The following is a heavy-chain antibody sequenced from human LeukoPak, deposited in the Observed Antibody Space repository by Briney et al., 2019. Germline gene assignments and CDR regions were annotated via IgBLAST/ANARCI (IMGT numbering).Heavy chain of an antibody. D-gene: IGHD3-10*01. CDR3: ARSSSGTYHY. CDR1: GYNFASDT. J-gene: IGHJ4*02. CDR2: INGDNGNT. V-gene: IGHV1-3*01. Sequence: GASVKVSCKTSGYNFASDTMHWLRQAPGQSPEWMGSINGDNGNTKYSEKFQGRVTFTRDTSASSAYMELSRLRSEDTAVYYCARSSSGTYHYWGQGTLVTVSS.